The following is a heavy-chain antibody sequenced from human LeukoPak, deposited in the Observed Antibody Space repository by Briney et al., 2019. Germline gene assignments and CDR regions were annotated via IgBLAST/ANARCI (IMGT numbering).Heavy chain of an antibody. J-gene: IGHJ6*03. CDR2: ISSNGGST. CDR3: AQGDYVYYYYMDV. Sequence: GGSLRLSCAASGFTFSSYAMHWVRQAPGKGLEYVSAISSNGGSTYYANSVKGRFTISRDNSKNTLYLQMGSLRAEDMAVYYCAQGDYVYYYYMDVWGKGTTVTVSS. V-gene: IGHV3-64*01. D-gene: IGHD4-17*01. CDR1: GFTFSSYA.